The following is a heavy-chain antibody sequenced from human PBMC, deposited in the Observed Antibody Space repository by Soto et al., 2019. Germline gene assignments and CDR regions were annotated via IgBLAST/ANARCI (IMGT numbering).Heavy chain of an antibody. CDR3: ARYGGRHSGGSDY. CDR1: GGTFSSYS. D-gene: IGHD1-26*01. Sequence: VQLVQSGAEVKKPGSSVKVSCKASGGTFSSYSINWVRHAPGQGLEWMGEIIPIFGTANYAQKFQSRVTITADESTSTAYMELSSLRSEDTAVYYCARYGGRHSGGSDYWGQGTLVTVSS. J-gene: IGHJ4*02. CDR2: IIPIFGTA. V-gene: IGHV1-69*01.